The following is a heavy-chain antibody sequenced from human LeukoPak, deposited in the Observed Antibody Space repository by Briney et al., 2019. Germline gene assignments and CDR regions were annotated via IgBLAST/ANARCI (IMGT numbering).Heavy chain of an antibody. Sequence: SGPTLVKPTQTLTLTYTFSGFSLSSGPVGVGWIRQPPGKALEWLALIYWDDDKRYSSSLMSRLTITKDTSKNQVVLTMTNMDPVDTGTYYCVHTSGGGNSALFDYWGQGILVAVSS. CDR1: GFSLSSGPVG. D-gene: IGHD4-23*01. V-gene: IGHV2-5*02. J-gene: IGHJ4*02. CDR3: VHTSGGGNSALFDY. CDR2: IYWDDDK.